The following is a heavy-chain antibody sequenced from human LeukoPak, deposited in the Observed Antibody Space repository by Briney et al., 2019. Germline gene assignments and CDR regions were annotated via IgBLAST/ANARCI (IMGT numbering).Heavy chain of an antibody. V-gene: IGHV4-34*01. D-gene: IGHD6-19*01. CDR1: GGSFSGYY. Sequence: SETLSLTRAVYGGSFSGYYWSWIRQPPGKGLEWIGSIYYSGSTYYNPSLKSRVTISVDTSKNQFSLKLSSVTAADTAVYYCARVLRRQWLDSYYYYYYMDVWGKGTTVTISS. CDR2: IYYSGST. CDR3: ARVLRRQWLDSYYYYYYMDV. J-gene: IGHJ6*03.